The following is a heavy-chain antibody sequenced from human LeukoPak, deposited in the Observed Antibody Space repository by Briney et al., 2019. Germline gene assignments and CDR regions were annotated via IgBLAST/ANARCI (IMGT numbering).Heavy chain of an antibody. Sequence: SVKVSSKASGGTFSSYAISWVRQAPGQGLEWMGRIIPILGIANYAQKFQGRVTITADKSTSTAYMELSSLRSEDTAVYYCARESLGRGSSYYDILTGYYPPYYYYGMDVWGQGTTVTVSS. V-gene: IGHV1-69*04. CDR1: GGTFSSYA. D-gene: IGHD3-9*01. J-gene: IGHJ6*02. CDR3: ARESLGRGSSYYDILTGYYPPYYYYGMDV. CDR2: IIPILGIA.